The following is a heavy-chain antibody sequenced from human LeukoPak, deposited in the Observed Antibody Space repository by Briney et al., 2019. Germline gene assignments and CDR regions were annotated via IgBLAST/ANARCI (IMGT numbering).Heavy chain of an antibody. CDR1: GFTFSSYG. V-gene: IGHV3-30*18. CDR2: ISYDGSNK. CDR3: AKDLTYYYGMDV. J-gene: IGHJ6*02. Sequence: SCKASGFTFSSYGMHWVRQAPGKGLEWVAVISYDGSNKYYADSVKGRFTISRDNSKNTLYLQMNSLRAEDTAVYYCAKDLTYYYGMDVWGQGTTVTVSS. D-gene: IGHD3-16*01.